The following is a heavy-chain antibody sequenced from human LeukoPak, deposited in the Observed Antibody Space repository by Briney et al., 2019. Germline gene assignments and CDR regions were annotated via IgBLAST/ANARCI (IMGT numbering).Heavy chain of an antibody. CDR3: ARVRTFGYSSGWYDY. CDR2: INYSGTT. CDR1: GRSFSGYY. V-gene: IGHV4-34*01. Sequence: SETLSLTCAVYGRSFSGYYWTWIRQPPGQGLEWIGEINYSGTTDYNPSLKSRVTILRDTSKNQFSLKVTSVTAADTAVYYCARVRTFGYSSGWYDYWGQGTLVTVSS. J-gene: IGHJ4*02. D-gene: IGHD6-19*01.